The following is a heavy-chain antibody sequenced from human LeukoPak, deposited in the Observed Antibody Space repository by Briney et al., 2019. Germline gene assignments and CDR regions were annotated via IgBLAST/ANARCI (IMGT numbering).Heavy chain of an antibody. CDR3: AREIAAAGIMNWFDP. V-gene: IGHV3-23*01. CDR1: GFTFSTYA. J-gene: IGHJ5*02. Sequence: GGSLRLPCAASGFTFSTYAMSWVRQAPEKGLEWVSAISGSGGTTYYADSVKGRFTISRDNSKNTLYLQMNSLRADDTAVYYCAREIAAAGIMNWFDPWGQGTLVTVSS. D-gene: IGHD6-13*01. CDR2: ISGSGGTT.